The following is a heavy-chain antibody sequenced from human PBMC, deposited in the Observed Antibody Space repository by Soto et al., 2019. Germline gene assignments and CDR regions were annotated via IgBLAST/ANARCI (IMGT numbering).Heavy chain of an antibody. CDR2: IYYSGST. Sequence: SETLSLTCTVSGGSISSYYYCWFRQSPGKGLEWIGSIYYSGSTYYNPSLKSRVTISVDTSKNQFSPKLSSVTAADTAVYYCARHTPAISISDHWGQGTLVTAPQ. CDR3: ARHTPAISISDH. J-gene: IGHJ4*02. CDR1: GGSISSYY. D-gene: IGHD2-15*01. V-gene: IGHV4-39*01.